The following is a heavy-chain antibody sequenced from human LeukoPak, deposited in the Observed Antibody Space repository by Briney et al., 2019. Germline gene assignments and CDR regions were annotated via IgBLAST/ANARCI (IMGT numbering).Heavy chain of an antibody. CDR1: GGSISSYY. CDR2: IYTSGST. J-gene: IGHJ3*02. Sequence: SSETLSLTCTVSGGSISSYYWSWIRQPAGKGLKWIGRIYTSGSTNYNPSLKSRVTMSVDTSKNQFSLKLSSVTAADTAVYYCARVRVCCSGGSGDAFDIWGQGTMVTVSS. D-gene: IGHD2-15*01. V-gene: IGHV4-4*07. CDR3: ARVRVCCSGGSGDAFDI.